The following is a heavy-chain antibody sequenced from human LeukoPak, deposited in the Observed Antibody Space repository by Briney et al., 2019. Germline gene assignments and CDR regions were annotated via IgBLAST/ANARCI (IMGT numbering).Heavy chain of an antibody. CDR2: IKQDGSEK. V-gene: IGHV3-7*01. CDR3: AKLSLSGRSQSADY. D-gene: IGHD3-10*01. CDR1: GFTFSSYW. J-gene: IGHJ4*02. Sequence: PGGSLRLSCAASGFTFSSYWMSWVRQAPGKGLEWVANIKQDGSEKSYVDSVKGRFTISRDNAKNSLYLQMNSLRAEDTAVYYCAKLSLSGRSQSADYWGQGTLVTVSS.